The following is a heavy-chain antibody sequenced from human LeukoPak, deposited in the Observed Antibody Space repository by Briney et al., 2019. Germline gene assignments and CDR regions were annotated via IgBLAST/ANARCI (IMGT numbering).Heavy chain of an antibody. Sequence: ASVKVSCKASGYTFTGYYMHWVRQAPGQGLEWMGWINPNSGGTNYAQKFQGRVTMTRDTSISTAYMELSRLRSDDTAVYYCATEAGSGSYFSQNAFDIWGQGTMVTVSS. D-gene: IGHD1-26*01. V-gene: IGHV1-2*02. CDR1: GYTFTGYY. J-gene: IGHJ3*02. CDR3: ATEAGSGSYFSQNAFDI. CDR2: INPNSGGT.